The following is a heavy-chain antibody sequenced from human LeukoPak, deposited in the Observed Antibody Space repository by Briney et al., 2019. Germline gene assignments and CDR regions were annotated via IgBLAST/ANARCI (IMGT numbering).Heavy chain of an antibody. CDR2: IWYDGSNK. V-gene: IGHV3-33*01. CDR1: GFTFSSYG. CDR3: AREDYSPSGMDV. J-gene: IGHJ6*02. D-gene: IGHD4-11*01. Sequence: PGRSLRLSCAASGFTFSSYGMHWVHQAQGKGLEWVAVIWYDGSNKYYADSVKGRFTISRDNSKNTLYLQMNSLRAEDTAVYYCAREDYSPSGMDVWGQGTTVTVSS.